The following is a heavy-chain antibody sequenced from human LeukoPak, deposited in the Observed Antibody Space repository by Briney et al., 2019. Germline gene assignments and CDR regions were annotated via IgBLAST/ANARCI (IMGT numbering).Heavy chain of an antibody. J-gene: IGHJ4*02. CDR2: IYYSGST. CDR3: ARIYDYVWGSYRKNLDY. V-gene: IGHV4-39*07. Sequence: PSETLSLTCTVSGGSISSSSYYWGWIRQPPGKGLEWIGSIYYSGSTYYNPSLKSRVTISVDTSKNQFSLKLSSVTAADTVVYYCARIYDYVWGSYRKNLDYWGQGTLVTVSS. CDR1: GGSISSSSYY. D-gene: IGHD3-16*02.